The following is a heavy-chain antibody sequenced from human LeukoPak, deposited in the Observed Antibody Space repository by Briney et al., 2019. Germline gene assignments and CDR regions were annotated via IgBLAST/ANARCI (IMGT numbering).Heavy chain of an antibody. CDR3: AREGRRKKYYDILTGRFNYYGMDV. CDR1: GYTFTSYG. Sequence: ASVKVSCKASGYTFTSYGISWVRQAPGQGLEWMGWISAYNGNTNYAQKLQGRVTMTTDTSTSTAYMELRSLRSDDTAVYYCAREGRRKKYYDILTGRFNYYGMDVWGQGTTVTVSS. J-gene: IGHJ6*02. CDR2: ISAYNGNT. D-gene: IGHD3-9*01. V-gene: IGHV1-18*01.